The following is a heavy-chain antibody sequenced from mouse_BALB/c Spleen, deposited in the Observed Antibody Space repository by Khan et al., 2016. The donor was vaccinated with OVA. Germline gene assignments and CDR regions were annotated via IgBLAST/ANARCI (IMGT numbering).Heavy chain of an antibody. Sequence: VRLQQSGAELVKPGASVKLSCTASGFNIKDTYMHWVKQRPEQGLEWIGRIDPANGNTKYDPKFQGKATITADTSSNTAYLQLSSLTSEDTAVYYCVRDYWDVVAYWGQGTLVTVSA. CDR2: IDPANGNT. CDR1: GFNIKDTY. V-gene: IGHV14-3*02. CDR3: VRDYWDVVAY. J-gene: IGHJ3*01. D-gene: IGHD4-1*01.